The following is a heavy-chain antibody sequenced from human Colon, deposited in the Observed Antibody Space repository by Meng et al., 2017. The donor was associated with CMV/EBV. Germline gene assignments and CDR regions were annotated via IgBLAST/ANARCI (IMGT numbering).Heavy chain of an antibody. CDR3: ARDRASLYYQFDS. CDR1: GSHFTGYY. J-gene: IGHJ4*02. CDR2: INTDNGDT. D-gene: IGHD5/OR15-5a*01. Sequence: CKASGSHFTGYYLRWVRQAPGQRLEWLGRINTDNGDTKYAPNFRGRATMTRDTSITTAYMELDSLTSDDTATYYCARDRASLYYQFDSWGQGTLVTVSS. V-gene: IGHV1-2*06.